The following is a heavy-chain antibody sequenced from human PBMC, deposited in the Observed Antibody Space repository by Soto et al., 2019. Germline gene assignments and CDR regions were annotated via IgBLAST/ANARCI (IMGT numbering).Heavy chain of an antibody. D-gene: IGHD3-10*01. Sequence: QVQLVQSGAEVKKPGASVKVSCKASGYTFTSYGISWVRQAPGQGLEWMGWISAYNGNTNYAQKLQGRVTMTTDTSTSTAYMELRSLRSDDTAVYYCARLIYGSGSYYPVWMSGIDYWGQGTLVTVSS. CDR3: ARLIYGSGSYYPVWMSGIDY. J-gene: IGHJ4*02. CDR2: ISAYNGNT. CDR1: GYTFTSYG. V-gene: IGHV1-18*01.